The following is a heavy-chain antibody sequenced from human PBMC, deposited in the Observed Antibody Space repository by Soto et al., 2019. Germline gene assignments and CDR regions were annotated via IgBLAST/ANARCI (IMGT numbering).Heavy chain of an antibody. J-gene: IGHJ5*02. CDR2: ISGSGGST. Sequence: PGGSLRLSXAASGFTFSSYAMSWVRQAPGKGLEWVSAISGSGGSTYYADSVKGRFTISRDNSKNTLYLQMNSLRAEDTAVYYCAKDESRRSSHREPCLVSAGGIDWFRPWGQGTLVTVSS. CDR3: AKDESRRSSHREPCLVSAGGIDWFRP. V-gene: IGHV3-23*01. D-gene: IGHD3-9*01. CDR1: GFTFSSYA.